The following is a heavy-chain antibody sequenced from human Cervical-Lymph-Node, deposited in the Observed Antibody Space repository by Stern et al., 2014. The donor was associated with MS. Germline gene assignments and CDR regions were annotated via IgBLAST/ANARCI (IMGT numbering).Heavy chain of an antibody. Sequence: VQLVESGAEVKKPGASVKVSCKVSGYTLTELSMHWVRQAPGKGLEWMGGFGPEDGETIYAQKFQGRVTMTEDTSTDTAYMELSSLRSEDTAVYYCATAPKYCSGGSCYFRAFDIWGQGTMVTVSS. CDR1: GYTLTELS. D-gene: IGHD2-15*01. J-gene: IGHJ3*02. V-gene: IGHV1-24*01. CDR2: FGPEDGET. CDR3: ATAPKYCSGGSCYFRAFDI.